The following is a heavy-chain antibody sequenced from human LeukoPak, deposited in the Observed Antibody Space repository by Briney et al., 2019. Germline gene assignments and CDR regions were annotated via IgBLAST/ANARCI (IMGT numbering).Heavy chain of an antibody. CDR2: IKEDGSEK. V-gene: IGHV3-7*01. CDR3: ARDSITGTTNDY. D-gene: IGHD1-7*01. CDR1: GFTFSTYW. Sequence: GASLRLSCAASGFTFSTYWMSWVRQAPGKGLEWVANIKEDGSEKYYVDSVKGRFTISRDNAKNSLYLQMNSLRAEDTAVYYCARDSITGTTNDYWGQGTLVTVSS. J-gene: IGHJ4*02.